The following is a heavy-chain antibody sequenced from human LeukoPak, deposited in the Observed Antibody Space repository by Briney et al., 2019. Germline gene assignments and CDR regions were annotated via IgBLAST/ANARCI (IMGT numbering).Heavy chain of an antibody. CDR1: GGSISSSNYF. V-gene: IGHV4-39*01. CDR3: ALVGATGNWFDP. CDR2: IYYSGST. Sequence: PSETLSLTCTVSGGSISSSNYFWGWIRQPPGKGLEWIGSIYYSGSTYYNPSLKSRVTISVDTSKNQFSLKLSSVTAADTAVYYCALVGATGNWFDPWGQGTLVTVSS. D-gene: IGHD1-26*01. J-gene: IGHJ5*02.